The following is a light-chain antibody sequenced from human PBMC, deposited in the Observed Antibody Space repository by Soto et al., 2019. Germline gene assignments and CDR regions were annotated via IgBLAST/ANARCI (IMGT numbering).Light chain of an antibody. CDR2: RAS. Sequence: DIQMTQSPSTLSACVGDRVTITCRASQDIGTWLAWYQQKPEKAPKVLIYRASHLESGVPSRFSASGSGTEFSLTINFLQADDFATYYSQQDHSYSWTLGQGTKVDIK. CDR3: QQDHSYSWT. V-gene: IGKV1-5*03. CDR1: QDIGTW. J-gene: IGKJ1*01.